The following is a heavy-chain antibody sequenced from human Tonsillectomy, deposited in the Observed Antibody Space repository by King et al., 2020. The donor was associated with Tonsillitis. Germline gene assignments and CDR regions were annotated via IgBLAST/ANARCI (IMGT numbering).Heavy chain of an antibody. Sequence: VQLVESGGDLIQPGGSLRLSCAASGFTFSSYAMNWVRQAPGKGLEWVSGISGSGGSTYYADSVEGRFAISRDNSKNTLYLQMNSLRAEDTAIYFCAKDRDFWSPHGMDVWGQGTTVTVSS. CDR2: ISGSGGST. CDR3: AKDRDFWSPHGMDV. CDR1: GFTFSSYA. D-gene: IGHD3-3*01. V-gene: IGHV3-23*04. J-gene: IGHJ6*02.